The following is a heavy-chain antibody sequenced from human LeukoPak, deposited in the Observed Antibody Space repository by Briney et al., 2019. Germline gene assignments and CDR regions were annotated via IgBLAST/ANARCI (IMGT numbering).Heavy chain of an antibody. D-gene: IGHD2-2*01. V-gene: IGHV3-49*04. CDR1: GFTFGDYG. Sequence: GRSLRLSCSTSGFTFGDYGMSWVRQAPGKGLEWVGFIQAKAYGGATEYAASVKGRFSISRDDSQSIANLQMNDLKTEDTAVYYCTRAPHPRCSSSGCYLDYWGQGTLVTVSS. J-gene: IGHJ4*02. CDR3: TRAPHPRCSSSGCYLDY. CDR2: IQAKAYGGAT.